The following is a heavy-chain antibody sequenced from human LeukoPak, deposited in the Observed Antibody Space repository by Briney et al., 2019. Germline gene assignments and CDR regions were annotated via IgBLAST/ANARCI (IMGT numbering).Heavy chain of an antibody. Sequence: GGSLRLSCAASGFTVSSNYMSWVRQAPGKGLEWVSAISGSGGSTYYADSVKGRFTISRDNSKNTLYLQMNSLRAEDTAVYYCAKHGVGSIVVVPAAIFYYYGMDVWGQGTTVTVSS. CDR3: AKHGVGSIVVVPAAIFYYYGMDV. CDR1: GFTVSSNY. D-gene: IGHD2-2*02. V-gene: IGHV3-23*01. CDR2: ISGSGGST. J-gene: IGHJ6*02.